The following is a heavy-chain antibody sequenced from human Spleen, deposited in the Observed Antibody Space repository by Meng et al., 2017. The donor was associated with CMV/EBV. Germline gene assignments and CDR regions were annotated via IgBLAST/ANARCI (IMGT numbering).Heavy chain of an antibody. CDR1: DGSISSYY. CDR2: IYYSGST. V-gene: IGHV4-59*05. J-gene: IGHJ6*02. CDR3: ARVWGGDSWGYYGMDV. Sequence: SETLSLTCTVSDGSISSYYWSWIRQPPGKGLEWIGSIYYSGSTYYNPSLKSRVTISVDTSKNQFSLKLSSVTAADTAVYYCARVWGGDSWGYYGMDVWGLGTTVTVSS. D-gene: IGHD2-21*02.